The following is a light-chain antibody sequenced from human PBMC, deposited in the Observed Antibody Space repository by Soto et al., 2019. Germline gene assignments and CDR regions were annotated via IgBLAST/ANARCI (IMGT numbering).Light chain of an antibody. V-gene: IGKV3-20*01. CDR3: QQYGSSPQT. J-gene: IGKJ2*01. CDR1: QSVSSTY. CDR2: GAS. Sequence: EIVLTQSPGTLSLSPGESATLSCRASQSVSSTYLAWYQQKPGQAPRLLIYGASSRATGIPGRFSGSGSGTDFTLTISRLEPEDFAVYYCQQYGSSPQTFGQGTTLEIK.